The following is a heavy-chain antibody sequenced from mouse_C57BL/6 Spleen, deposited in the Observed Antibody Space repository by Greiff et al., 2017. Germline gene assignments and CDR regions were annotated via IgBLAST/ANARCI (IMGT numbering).Heavy chain of an antibody. CDR1: GFTFSSYA. Sequence: EVKVVESGGGLVKPGGSLKLSCAASGFTFSSYAMSWVRQTPEKRLEWVATISDGGSYTYYPDNVKGRFTISRDNAKNNLYLQMSHLKSEDTAMYYCARDDYGSRGYFDYWGQGTTLTVSS. D-gene: IGHD1-1*01. J-gene: IGHJ2*01. CDR2: ISDGGSYT. V-gene: IGHV5-4*01. CDR3: ARDDYGSRGYFDY.